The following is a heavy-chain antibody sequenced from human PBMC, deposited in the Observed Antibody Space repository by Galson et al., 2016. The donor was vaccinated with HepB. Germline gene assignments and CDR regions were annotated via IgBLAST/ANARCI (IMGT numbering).Heavy chain of an antibody. V-gene: IGHV3-23*01. J-gene: IGHJ6*02. CDR3: ARYQGLIPRFNFALDV. D-gene: IGHD1-1*01. CDR2: ISGSAGTT. CDR1: GFTFRSHA. Sequence: SLRLSCAASGFTFRSHAMSWVRQAPGKGLEWVSSISGSAGTTFYADSVQGRFTISRDKSNNTLELQMNTLSEDDTAVYYCARYQGLIPRFNFALDVWGQGTTVTVSS.